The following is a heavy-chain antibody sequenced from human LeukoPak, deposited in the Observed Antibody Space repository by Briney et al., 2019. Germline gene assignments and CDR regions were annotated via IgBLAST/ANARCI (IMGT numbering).Heavy chain of an antibody. D-gene: IGHD3-10*01. J-gene: IGHJ5*02. CDR1: GGSFSGYY. Sequence: SETLSLTCAVYGGSFSGYYWSWIRQPPGKGLEWIGEINHSGSTNYNPSLKSRVTISVDTSKNQFSLKLSSVTAADTAVYYCARGFGRWFGGSGRDNWFDPWGQETLVTVSS. V-gene: IGHV4-34*01. CDR3: ARGFGRWFGGSGRDNWFDP. CDR2: INHSGST.